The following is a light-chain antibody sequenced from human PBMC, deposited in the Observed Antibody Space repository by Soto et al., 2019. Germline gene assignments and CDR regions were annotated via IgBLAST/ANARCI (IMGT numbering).Light chain of an antibody. V-gene: IGLV2-23*03. J-gene: IGLJ3*02. CDR3: CSYAGSSTFWV. CDR1: SSDVGSYNL. Sequence: QSALTQPASVSGSPGQSITISCTGTSSDVGSYNLVSWYQRHPGKAPKLMIYEGSKRPSGVSSRFSCSKSGNTASLTISGLQAEDEADYYCCSYAGSSTFWVFGGGTKLTVL. CDR2: EGS.